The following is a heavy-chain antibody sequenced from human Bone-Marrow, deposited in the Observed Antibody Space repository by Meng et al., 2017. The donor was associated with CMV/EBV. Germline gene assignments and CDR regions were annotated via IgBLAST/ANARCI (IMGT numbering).Heavy chain of an antibody. Sequence: ASVKVSCKASGYTFTNYDINWVRQATGQGLEWMGWMNPNSGDIGYAPKFQDRVTMTRHTSISTAYMELSSLRSEDTAVYYCARGLYSYDSGSYIGPLGGSFDIWGEGTVVTASS. V-gene: IGHV1-8*01. CDR1: GYTFTNYD. CDR2: MNPNSGDI. J-gene: IGHJ3*02. D-gene: IGHD3-10*01. CDR3: ARGLYSYDSGSYIGPLGGSFDI.